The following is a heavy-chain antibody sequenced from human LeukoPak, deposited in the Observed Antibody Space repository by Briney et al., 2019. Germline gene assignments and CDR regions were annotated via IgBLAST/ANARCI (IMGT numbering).Heavy chain of an antibody. CDR1: GFTFSSYW. D-gene: IGHD3-3*01. Sequence: PGGSLRLSCAASGFTFSSYWMTWVRQAPGKGLEWVANIKEDGSQKYYVDSVKGRFTISRDNAKNSLYLQMNSLRAEDTAVYYCASTATKGYDFWSGYYLGFDYWGQGTLVTVSS. CDR3: ASTATKGYDFWSGYYLGFDY. J-gene: IGHJ4*02. CDR2: IKEDGSQK. V-gene: IGHV3-7*03.